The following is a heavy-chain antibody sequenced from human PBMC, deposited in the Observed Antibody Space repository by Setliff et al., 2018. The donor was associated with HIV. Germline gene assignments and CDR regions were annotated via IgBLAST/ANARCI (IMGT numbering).Heavy chain of an antibody. V-gene: IGHV3-30*02. J-gene: IGHJ4*02. CDR3: AKVKVPTTDLYFLDY. CDR1: GFIFSSYA. CDR2: VRYDESNK. D-gene: IGHD1-1*01. Sequence: GGSLRLSCAASGFIFSSYAMHWVRQAPGKGLEWVACVRYDESNKYYAESVKDRFTISRDNSKNMVYLQMNSLRAEDTALYYCAKVKVPTTDLYFLDYWGQGTPGHRLL.